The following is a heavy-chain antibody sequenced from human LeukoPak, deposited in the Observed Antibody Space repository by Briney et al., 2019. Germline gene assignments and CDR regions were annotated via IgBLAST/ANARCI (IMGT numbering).Heavy chain of an antibody. D-gene: IGHD3-3*01. V-gene: IGHV3-30*03. J-gene: IGHJ4*02. CDR1: GFTFSSYD. CDR3: ARDAHDFWSGYYTHFDY. Sequence: GGSLRLSCAASGFTFSSYDMHWVRQAPGKGLEWVAVISYDGNNKYYADSVKGRFTISRDNSKNTLYLQMNTLRAEDTAVYYCARDAHDFWSGYYTHFDYWGQGTLVTVFS. CDR2: ISYDGNNK.